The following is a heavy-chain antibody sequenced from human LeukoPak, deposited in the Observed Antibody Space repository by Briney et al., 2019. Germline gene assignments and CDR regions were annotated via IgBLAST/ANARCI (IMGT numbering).Heavy chain of an antibody. Sequence: SETLSLTCAVSGGSISGYYWSWIRQPAGKGLEWIGRIYSSGSTNYNPSLESRVTVSVDTSKKQFSLNLSSVTAADKAVYYCARHRAYSSSSPFDYWGQGTLVTVSS. CDR3: ARHRAYSSSSPFDY. CDR2: IYSSGST. V-gene: IGHV4-4*07. CDR1: GGSISGYY. D-gene: IGHD6-6*01. J-gene: IGHJ4*02.